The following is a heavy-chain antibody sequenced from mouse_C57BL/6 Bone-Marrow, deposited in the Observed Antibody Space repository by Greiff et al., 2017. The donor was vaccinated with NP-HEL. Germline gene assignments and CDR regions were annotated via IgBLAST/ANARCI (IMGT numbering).Heavy chain of an antibody. Sequence: QVHVKQPGAELVKPGASVKLSCKASSYTFTSYWMHWVKQRPGQGLEWIGMIHPNSGSTNYNEKFKSKATLTVAKSSSTAYMQLSSLTSEDSAVYYCARSAWAMDYWGQGTSVTVSS. J-gene: IGHJ4*01. CDR2: IHPNSGST. V-gene: IGHV1-64*01. CDR1: SYTFTSYW. CDR3: ARSAWAMDY.